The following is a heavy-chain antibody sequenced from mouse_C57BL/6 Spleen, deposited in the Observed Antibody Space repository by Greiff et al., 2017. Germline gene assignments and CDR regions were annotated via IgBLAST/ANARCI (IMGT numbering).Heavy chain of an antibody. V-gene: IGHV1-63*01. D-gene: IGHD1-1*01. CDR3: TTVVARWYFDV. CDR2: IYPGGGYT. J-gene: IGHJ1*03. Sequence: QVQLKQSGAELVRPGTSVKMSCKASGYTFTNYWIGWAKQRPGHGLEWIGDIYPGGGYTNYNEKFKGKATLTADKSSSTAYMQFSSLTSEDSAIYYCTTVVARWYFDVWGTGTTVTVSS. CDR1: GYTFTNYW.